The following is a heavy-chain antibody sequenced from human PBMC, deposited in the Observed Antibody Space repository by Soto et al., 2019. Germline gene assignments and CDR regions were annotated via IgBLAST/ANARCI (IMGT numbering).Heavy chain of an antibody. CDR3: TRVRADYYDSSGPHY. CDR1: GFTFGDYA. Sequence: GGSLRLSCTASGFTFGDYAMSWFRQAPGKGLEWVGFIRSKAYGGTTEYAASVKGRFTISRDDSKSIAYLQMNSLKTEDTAVYYCTRVRADYYDSSGPHYWGQGTLVTVSS. V-gene: IGHV3-49*03. D-gene: IGHD3-22*01. CDR2: IRSKAYGGTT. J-gene: IGHJ4*02.